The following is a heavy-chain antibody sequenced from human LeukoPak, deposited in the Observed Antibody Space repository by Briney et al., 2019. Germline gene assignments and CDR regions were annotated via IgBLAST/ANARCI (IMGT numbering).Heavy chain of an antibody. V-gene: IGHV3-23*01. J-gene: IGHJ4*02. CDR1: GFTLSSYA. CDR3: AKDQNDFWSGYYRGGGGFDY. D-gene: IGHD3-3*01. CDR2: ISVSGGST. Sequence: GGSLRLSRAVSGFTLSSYAMSWVGQAPGKGLEWVSGISVSGGSTKYADTMKGRFNISRDNSKNTLYLQMSRMRGEDRAVYYCAKDQNDFWSGYYRGGGGFDYWGQGTLVTVSS.